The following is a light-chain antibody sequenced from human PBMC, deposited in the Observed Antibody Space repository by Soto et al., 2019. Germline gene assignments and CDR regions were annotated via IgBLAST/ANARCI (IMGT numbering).Light chain of an antibody. CDR1: QSVSSSY. V-gene: IGKV3-20*01. J-gene: IGKJ1*01. CDR3: QQYGSALCT. CDR2: GAS. Sequence: ELVLTQSPGTLSLSPGERATLSCRASQSVSSSYLAWYQQKPGQAPRLLIYGASSRATCLPDRFPGTGSGPDFTLTISTLEPEDCAVYSTQQYGSALCTFGQGTNVEIK.